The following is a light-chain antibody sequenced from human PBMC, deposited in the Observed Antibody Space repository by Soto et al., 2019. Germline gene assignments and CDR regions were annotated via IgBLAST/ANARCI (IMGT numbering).Light chain of an antibody. J-gene: IGKJ4*01. CDR2: GAS. V-gene: IGKV3-20*01. CDR1: QFVSSGY. Sequence: PGEGVTLSCRASQFVSSGYLAWYQQRPGQPPRVLIYGASRRATGIPDRFSGSGSGTDFTLTISRLEPEDSAVYYCQQYGSSPLSFGGGTKVAIK. CDR3: QQYGSSPLS.